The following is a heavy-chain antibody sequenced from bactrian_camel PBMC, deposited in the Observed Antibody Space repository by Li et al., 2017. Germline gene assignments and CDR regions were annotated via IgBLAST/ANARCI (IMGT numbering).Heavy chain of an antibody. D-gene: IGHD3*01. Sequence: VQLVESGGGSVQAGGSLRLSCTDSVFTFDDADMGWYRQAPGNECELVSTITSDGTTYYTDSVKGRFTISRDNAKNTIYLQMNSLKSEDTALYWCTTAPPFRYDGNLNARFVFGYWGQGTQVTVS. CDR2: ITSDGTT. V-gene: IGHV3S55*01. CDR3: TTAPPFRYDGNLNARFVFGY. CDR1: VFTFDDAD. J-gene: IGHJ6*01.